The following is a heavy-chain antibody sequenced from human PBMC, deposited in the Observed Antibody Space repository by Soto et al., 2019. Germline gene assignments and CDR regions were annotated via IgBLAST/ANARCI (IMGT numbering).Heavy chain of an antibody. V-gene: IGHV3-7*01. Sequence: LRLSCEASGFTFSSYWMSWIRQAPGKGLEWVANVRQDGSQKYLVDSVKDRFTISRDNAENSMYLQMNSLTAEDTGVYYCVRDGSSGWQFDSWGQGTLVTVSS. CDR3: VRDGSSGWQFDS. J-gene: IGHJ5*01. CDR1: GFTFSSYW. D-gene: IGHD6-19*01. CDR2: VRQDGSQK.